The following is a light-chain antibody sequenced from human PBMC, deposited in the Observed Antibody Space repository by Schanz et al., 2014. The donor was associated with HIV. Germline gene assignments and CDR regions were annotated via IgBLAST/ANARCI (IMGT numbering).Light chain of an antibody. Sequence: DIVLTQSPDSLAVSLGGRATINCKSSQTVLYSSNNKNYLAWYQQKPRQPPRLLIYWASTRETGVPDRFSGSGSGTHFSLTISGLQAEDVAVYYCQQYYSSPLTFGGGTKVGIK. V-gene: IGKV4-1*01. CDR1: QTVLYSSNNKNY. CDR2: WAS. CDR3: QQYYSSPLT. J-gene: IGKJ4*01.